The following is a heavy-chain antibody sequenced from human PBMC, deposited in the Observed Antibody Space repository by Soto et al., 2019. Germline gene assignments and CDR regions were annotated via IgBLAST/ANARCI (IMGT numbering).Heavy chain of an antibody. CDR3: ARVDYDSTYGFYYYGLDV. CDR2: IIPILNTA. CDR1: GGTFSSYS. J-gene: IGHJ6*02. D-gene: IGHD3-10*01. V-gene: IGHV1-69*01. Sequence: QVHLVQSGAEVKKPGSSVRVSCKTSGGTFSSYSFTWVRQAPGQGLELMGEIIPILNTANFAQKFQSRVTITADEPTSTVYMDLSSLSPDDTAVYYCARVDYDSTYGFYYYGLDVWGQGTTVTVSS.